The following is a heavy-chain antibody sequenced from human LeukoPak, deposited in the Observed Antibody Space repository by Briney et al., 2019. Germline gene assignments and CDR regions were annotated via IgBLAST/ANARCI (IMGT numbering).Heavy chain of an antibody. D-gene: IGHD1-1*01. J-gene: IGHJ6*02. CDR1: GYTLTGYY. V-gene: IGHV1-2*02. CDR2: INPNSGGT. Sequence: ASVKVSCKASGYTLTGYYMHWVRQAPGQGLEWMGWINPNSGGTNYAQKFQGRVTMTRDTSISTAYMDLSRLRSDDTAVYYCARGGNWSPYGMDVWGQGTTVTVSS. CDR3: ARGGNWSPYGMDV.